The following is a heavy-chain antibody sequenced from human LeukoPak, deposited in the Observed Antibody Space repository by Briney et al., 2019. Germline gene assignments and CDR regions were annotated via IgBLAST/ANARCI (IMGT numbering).Heavy chain of an antibody. CDR1: GFTFSSYE. CDR2: IGTSGTII. V-gene: IGHV3-48*03. J-gene: IGHJ4*02. Sequence: GGSLRLSCVASGFTFSSYEMNWVRQAPGKGLEWVSYIGTSGTIIYYADSVKGRFTISRDNAKNSLYLQMNSLRAEDTAVYYCARDPPGTVSFDYWGQGTLVTVSP. D-gene: IGHD3/OR15-3a*01. CDR3: ARDPPGTVSFDY.